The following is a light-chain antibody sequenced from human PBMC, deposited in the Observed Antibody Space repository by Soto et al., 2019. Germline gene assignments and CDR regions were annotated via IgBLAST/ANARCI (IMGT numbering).Light chain of an antibody. CDR1: SSDVGRYSL. CDR3: CSYAVGTSVV. V-gene: IGLV2-23*01. J-gene: IGLJ2*01. CDR2: EDI. Sequence: QAVLTQPASVSGSPGQSITISCTGTSSDVGRYSLVSWYQQHPGKAPKLMIYEDIERPSGVSNRFSGSKSGNTASLTISGLQTEDEADYYCCSYAVGTSVVFGGGTKLTVL.